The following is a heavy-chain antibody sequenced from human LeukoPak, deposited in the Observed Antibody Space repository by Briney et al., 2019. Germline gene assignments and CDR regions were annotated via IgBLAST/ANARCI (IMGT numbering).Heavy chain of an antibody. J-gene: IGHJ4*02. V-gene: IGHV3-23*01. CDR2: ISGSGGDT. CDR1: GFTFSNHA. CDR3: AKDLYGDYDLYYFDY. Sequence: PGGSLRLSCAASGFTFSNHAMSWVRQAPGKGLEWVSGISGSGGDTDYADSVKGRCTISRDNSKNTLYLQMNSLRAEDTADYCCAKDLYGDYDLYYFDYWGQGTLVTVSS. D-gene: IGHD4-17*01.